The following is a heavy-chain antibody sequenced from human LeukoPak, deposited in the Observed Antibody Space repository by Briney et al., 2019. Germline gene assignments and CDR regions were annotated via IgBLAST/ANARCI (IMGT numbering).Heavy chain of an antibody. J-gene: IGHJ4*02. V-gene: IGHV3-23*01. D-gene: IGHD3-22*01. Sequence: LAGRSLRLSCAASGFTFDDYAMHWVRQAPGKGLEWVSAISGSGGSTYYADSVKGRFTISRDNSKNTLYLQMNSLRAEDTAVYYCAKDYYYDSSGHLLCYWGQGTLVTVSS. CDR2: ISGSGGST. CDR1: GFTFDDYA. CDR3: AKDYYYDSSGHLLCY.